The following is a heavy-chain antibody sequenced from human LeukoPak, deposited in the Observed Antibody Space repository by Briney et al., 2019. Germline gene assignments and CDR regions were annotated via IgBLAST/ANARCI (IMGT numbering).Heavy chain of an antibody. V-gene: IGHV4-34*01. CDR3: ARRPTSSDYYYYMDV. J-gene: IGHJ6*03. D-gene: IGHD2-2*01. CDR1: GGSFSGYY. Sequence: SETLSLTCAVYGGSFSGYYWSWIRQPPGKGLEWIGESNHSGSTNYNPSLKSRVTISIDTSKNQFSLKLSSVTAADTAVYYCARRPTSSDYYYYMDVWGKGTTVTVSS. CDR2: SNHSGST.